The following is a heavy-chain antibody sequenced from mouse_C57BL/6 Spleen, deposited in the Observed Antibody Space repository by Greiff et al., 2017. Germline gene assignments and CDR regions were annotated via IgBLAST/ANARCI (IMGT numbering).Heavy chain of an antibody. D-gene: IGHD1-1*01. V-gene: IGHV1-4*01. J-gene: IGHJ4*01. Sequence: VQLQQSGAELARPGASVQMSCKASGYTFTSYTLHWVKQRPGQGMEWIGYINPSSGYTKYNQKFKDKATLTADKSSSTAYMQLRSLTSEDSAVYYCARDHYYGSSSLLAMDYGGQGTSVTVSS. CDR2: INPSSGYT. CDR3: ARDHYYGSSSLLAMDY. CDR1: GYTFTSYT.